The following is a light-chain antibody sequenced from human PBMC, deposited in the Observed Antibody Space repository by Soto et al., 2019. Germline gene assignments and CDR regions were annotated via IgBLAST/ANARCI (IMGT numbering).Light chain of an antibody. V-gene: IGLV1-47*01. CDR1: SSNIGSNF. Sequence: QSVLTQPPSASGTPGQRVTISCSGDSSNIGSNFVYWYQQLPGTAPKLLIYRNDQRPSGVSDRFSGSRPGTSASLAIGGLGREYEVEYSCAAWDNILSGVVFGGGTKLPVL. J-gene: IGLJ2*01. CDR2: RND. CDR3: AAWDNILSGVV.